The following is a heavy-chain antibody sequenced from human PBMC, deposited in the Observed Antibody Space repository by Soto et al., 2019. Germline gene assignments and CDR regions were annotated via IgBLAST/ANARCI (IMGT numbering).Heavy chain of an antibody. CDR2: ISSTTNYI. J-gene: IGHJ4*02. CDR3: ARESEDLTSNFDY. V-gene: IGHV3-21*06. CDR1: GFTFTRYS. Sequence: GGSLRLSCAASGFTFTRYSMNWVRQAPGKGLEWVSSISSTTNYIYYGDSMKGRFTISRDNGKNSLYLEMHSLRAEDTAVYYCARESEDLTSNFDYWGQGTLVTVSS.